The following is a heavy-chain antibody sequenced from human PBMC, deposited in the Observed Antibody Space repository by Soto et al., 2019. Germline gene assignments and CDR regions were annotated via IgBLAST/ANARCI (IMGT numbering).Heavy chain of an antibody. CDR2: ISSTTNYI. J-gene: IGHJ4*02. CDR3: ARESEDLTSNFDY. V-gene: IGHV3-21*06. CDR1: GFTFTRYS. Sequence: GGSLRLSCAASGFTFTRYSMNWVRQAPGKGLEWVSSISSTTNYIYYGDSMKGRFTISRDNGKNSLYLEMHSLRAEDTAVYYCARESEDLTSNFDYWGQGTLVTVSS.